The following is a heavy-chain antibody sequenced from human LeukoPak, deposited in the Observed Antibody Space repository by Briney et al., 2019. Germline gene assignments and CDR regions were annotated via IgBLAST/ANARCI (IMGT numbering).Heavy chain of an antibody. CDR1: GYSISSGYY. CDR2: IYHSGST. D-gene: IGHD4/OR15-4a*01. V-gene: IGHV4-38-2*01. J-gene: IGHJ3*02. CDR3: AYGGEVSTDAFDI. Sequence: SETLSLTCAVSGYSISSGYYWGWIRQPPGKGLEWIGSIYHSGSTYYNPSLKSRVTISVDTSKNQFSLKLSSVTAADTAVYYCAYGGEVSTDAFDIWGQGTMVTVSS.